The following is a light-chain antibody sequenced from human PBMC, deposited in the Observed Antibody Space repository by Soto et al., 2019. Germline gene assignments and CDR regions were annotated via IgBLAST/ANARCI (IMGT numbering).Light chain of an antibody. J-gene: IGKJ3*01. V-gene: IGKV3-15*01. Sequence: EIVMTQSPATLSVSPGERATLSCRASQSISSNLAWYHQKPGQAPRLLIYGASTRATGIPATFSASGSGREITLTISSLQSEDFAVYYCQQYNNWPFTFGPGTKVDIK. CDR1: QSISSN. CDR2: GAS. CDR3: QQYNNWPFT.